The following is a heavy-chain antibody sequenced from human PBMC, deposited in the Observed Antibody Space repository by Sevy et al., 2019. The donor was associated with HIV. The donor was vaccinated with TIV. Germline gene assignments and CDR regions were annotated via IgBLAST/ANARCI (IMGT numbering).Heavy chain of an antibody. D-gene: IGHD6-19*01. V-gene: IGHV4-38-2*02. CDR3: ARDLGSGWPDYYHYYMDV. CDR2: IYHSGST. CDR1: GYSISSGYN. Sequence: SETLSLTCAVSGYSISSGYNWGWIRQPPGKGLEWIGSIYHSGSTYYNPSLKSRVTISVDTSKNQFSLKLSSVTAADTAVYYCARDLGSGWPDYYHYYMDVWGKGTTVTVSS. J-gene: IGHJ6*03.